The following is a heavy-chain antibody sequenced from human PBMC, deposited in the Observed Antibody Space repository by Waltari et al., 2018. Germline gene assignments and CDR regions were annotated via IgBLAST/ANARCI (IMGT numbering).Heavy chain of an antibody. CDR3: ARDHSTSWSHDAYDV. V-gene: IGHV4-38-2*02. Sequence: QVKLQESGPGLVRPSETLSLTCLVSDQSMKSGFYWGWLRLPPGKGLEWIGSVYHSGATYYTPSLSSRVTISVDTSKNQVFLRLASVTVADTGMYYCARDHSTSWSHDAYDVWGPGTMVTVAS. CDR2: VYHSGAT. CDR1: DQSMKSGFY. J-gene: IGHJ3*01. D-gene: IGHD2-2*01.